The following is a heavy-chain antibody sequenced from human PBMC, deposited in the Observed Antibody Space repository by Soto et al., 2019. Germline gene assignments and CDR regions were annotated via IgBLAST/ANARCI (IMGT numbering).Heavy chain of an antibody. J-gene: IGHJ6*02. Sequence: PGESLKISCKGSGYSFASYWIGWVRQMPGKGLEWMGIIYPGDSDTKYSPSFQGQVTMSVDESISTAYLQWSSLKASDTAIYYCASHPYNRGLTDNDMDVWGQGTTVTVSS. D-gene: IGHD1-1*01. CDR1: GYSFASYW. V-gene: IGHV5-51*01. CDR2: IYPGDSDT. CDR3: ASHPYNRGLTDNDMDV.